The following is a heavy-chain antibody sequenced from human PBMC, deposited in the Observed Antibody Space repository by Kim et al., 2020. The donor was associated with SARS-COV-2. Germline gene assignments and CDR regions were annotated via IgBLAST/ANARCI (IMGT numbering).Heavy chain of an antibody. CDR2: IYYSGST. CDR1: GGSISSGGYY. V-gene: IGHV4-31*03. D-gene: IGHD4-17*01. Sequence: SETLSLTCTVSGGSISSGGYYWSWIRQHPGKDLEWIGYIYYSGSTYYNPSLKSRVTISVDTSKNQFSLKLSSVTAADTAVYYCASSQPSLDYGDYLIDYWGQGTLVTVSS. CDR3: ASSQPSLDYGDYLIDY. J-gene: IGHJ4*02.